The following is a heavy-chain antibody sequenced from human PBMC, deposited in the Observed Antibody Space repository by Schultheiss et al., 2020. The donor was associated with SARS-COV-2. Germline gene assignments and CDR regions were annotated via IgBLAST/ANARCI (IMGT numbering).Heavy chain of an antibody. V-gene: IGHV4-61*08. J-gene: IGHJ6*02. Sequence: SETLSLTCTVSGGSVSSSGYYWGWIRQPPGKGLEWIGYIYYSGSTNYNPSLKSRVTISVDTSKNQFSLKLSSVTAADTAVYYCARDHIVVSGGMDVWGQGTTVTVSS. CDR3: ARDHIVVSGGMDV. CDR1: GGSVSSSGYY. D-gene: IGHD2-21*01. CDR2: IYYSGST.